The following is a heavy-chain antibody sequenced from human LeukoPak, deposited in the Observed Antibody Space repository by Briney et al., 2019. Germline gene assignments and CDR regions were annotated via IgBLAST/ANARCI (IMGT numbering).Heavy chain of an antibody. V-gene: IGHV3-23*01. Sequence: HSGGSQSLSCAPSGLTFSIYAMSWARHARGKGREWVSAICGSGGSTYYADSVKGRFTISRDNSKNTLYLQMNSLRAEDTAVYSCASVRAGDYCSSTSCYTPYFDHWGQGTLVTVSS. D-gene: IGHD2-2*02. CDR3: ASVRAGDYCSSTSCYTPYFDH. J-gene: IGHJ4*02. CDR2: ICGSGGST. CDR1: GLTFSIYA.